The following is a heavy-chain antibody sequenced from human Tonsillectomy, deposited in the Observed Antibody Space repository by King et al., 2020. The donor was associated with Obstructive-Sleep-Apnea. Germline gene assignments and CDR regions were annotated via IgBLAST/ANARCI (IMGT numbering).Heavy chain of an antibody. CDR1: GGSISSGGYY. Sequence: VQLQESGPGLVKPSQTLSLTCTVSGGSISSGGYYWSWIRQHPGKGLEWIGYIYYSGSTYYNPSLKSRVTISVDTSKNQFSLKLSSVTAADTAVYYFARGGTYDILTGYYVPLDYWGQGTLVTVSS. D-gene: IGHD3-9*01. V-gene: IGHV4-31*03. J-gene: IGHJ4*02. CDR3: ARGGTYDILTGYYVPLDY. CDR2: IYYSGST.